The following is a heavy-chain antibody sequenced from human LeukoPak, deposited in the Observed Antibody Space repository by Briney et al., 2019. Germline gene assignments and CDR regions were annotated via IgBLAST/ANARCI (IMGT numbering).Heavy chain of an antibody. Sequence: GGSLRLSCAASGFTFSSYGMHWVRQASGKGLEWVAVISYDGSNKYYADSVKGRFTISRDNSKNTLYLQMNSLRAEDTAVYYCAKDGKYYGSGLVLDAFDIWGQGTMVTVSS. CDR2: ISYDGSNK. V-gene: IGHV3-30*18. CDR1: GFTFSSYG. CDR3: AKDGKYYGSGLVLDAFDI. D-gene: IGHD3-10*01. J-gene: IGHJ3*02.